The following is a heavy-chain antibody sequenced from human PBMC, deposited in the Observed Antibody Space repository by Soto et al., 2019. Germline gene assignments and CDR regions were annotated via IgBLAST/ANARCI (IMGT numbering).Heavy chain of an antibody. D-gene: IGHD2-2*01. V-gene: IGHV4-34*01. CDR1: GGSISGSY. J-gene: IGHJ6*02. CDR3: ARSPRTSDIVVVPAGYGMDV. Sequence: SETLSLTCAVCGGSISGSYWRWIGPPLGKGLEWIGEINHSGSTNYNPSLKSRVTISVDTSKNQFSLKLSSVTAADTAVYYCARSPRTSDIVVVPAGYGMDVWGQGTTVTVS. CDR2: INHSGST.